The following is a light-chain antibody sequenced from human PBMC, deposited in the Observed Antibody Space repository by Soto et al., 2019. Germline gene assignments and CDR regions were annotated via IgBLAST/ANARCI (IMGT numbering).Light chain of an antibody. CDR3: TSYTRSSTYVV. V-gene: IGLV2-14*01. Sequence: QSALTQPASVSGSPGQSITISCTGTSSDVGGYNYVSWYQQQPGKAPKLMIYEVSNRPSGVSDRFSGSKSGNTASLTISGLQAEDEADYYCTSYTRSSTYVVFGGGTKLTVL. CDR2: EVS. J-gene: IGLJ2*01. CDR1: SSDVGGYNY.